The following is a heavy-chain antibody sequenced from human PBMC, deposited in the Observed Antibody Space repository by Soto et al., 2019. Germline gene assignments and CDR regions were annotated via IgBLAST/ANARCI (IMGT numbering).Heavy chain of an antibody. CDR1: GFTFTSSA. CDR2: VVVGSGNT. CDR3: ARNLAAADY. Sequence: GASVKVSCKASGFTFTSSAMQWVRQARGQRLEWIGWVVVGSGNTNYAQKFQERVTITRDMSTSTVYMELSSLRSEDTAVYYCARNLAAADYWGQGTLVTVSS. D-gene: IGHD6-13*01. J-gene: IGHJ4*02. V-gene: IGHV1-58*02.